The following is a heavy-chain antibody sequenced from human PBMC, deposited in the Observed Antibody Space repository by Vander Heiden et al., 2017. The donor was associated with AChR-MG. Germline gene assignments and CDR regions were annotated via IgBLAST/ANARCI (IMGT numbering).Heavy chain of an antibody. J-gene: IGHJ4*02. Sequence: EVQLLESGGGLVQPGGSLRLSCAASGFTFRNYAMRWVLQRAGTGLEWVSSISDSGGSTYYADSVKGRFTISRDKFESTLFLQMSSLRAEDTAVYYCAKAQRFCGSGTCPRTDFDYWGQGTLVTVSS. CDR1: GFTFRNYA. CDR3: AKAQRFCGSGTCPRTDFDY. D-gene: IGHD2-15*01. CDR2: ISDSGGST. V-gene: IGHV3-23*01.